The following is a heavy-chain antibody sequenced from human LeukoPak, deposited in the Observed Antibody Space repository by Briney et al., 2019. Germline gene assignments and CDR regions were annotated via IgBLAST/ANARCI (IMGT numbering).Heavy chain of an antibody. Sequence: PGGSLRLSCAASGFTFSSYGMHWVRQAPGKGLEWVSSISSSSSYIYYADSVKGRFTISRDNAKNSLYLQMNSLRAEDTAVYYCARVRSSGWYSTPDAFDIWGQGTMVTVSS. CDR2: ISSSSSYI. V-gene: IGHV3-21*01. D-gene: IGHD6-19*01. CDR1: GFTFSSYG. CDR3: ARVRSSGWYSTPDAFDI. J-gene: IGHJ3*02.